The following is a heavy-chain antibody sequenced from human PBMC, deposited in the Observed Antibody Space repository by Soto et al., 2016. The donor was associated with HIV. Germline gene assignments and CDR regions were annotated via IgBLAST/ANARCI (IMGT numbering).Heavy chain of an antibody. Sequence: VQESGPGLVKPSQTLSLTCTVSRGSISSGGYYWSWIRQHPGKGLEWIGYIRHSGSTYYNPSLESRATISVDTSKNQFSLRLSSVTAADTAVYYCARERGPYHDSSGYLEHWGQGTLVTVSS. J-gene: IGHJ1*01. CDR2: IRHSGST. CDR3: ARERGPYHDSSGYLEH. D-gene: IGHD3-22*01. CDR1: RGSISSGGYY. V-gene: IGHV4-31*03.